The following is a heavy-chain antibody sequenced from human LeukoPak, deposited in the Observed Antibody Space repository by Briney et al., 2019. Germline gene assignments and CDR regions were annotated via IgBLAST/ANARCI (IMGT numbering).Heavy chain of an antibody. CDR2: ISTSSSYI. Sequence: GGSLRLSCEASGFTVSSFEINWVRQAPGKGLEWVSSISTSSSYIYYADSVKGRFTISRDNAKKSLYLQMNSLRAEDTAVYYGARCWGSGIYFFDAFDIWGQGTMVTVSS. CDR1: GFTVSSFE. V-gene: IGHV3-21*01. J-gene: IGHJ3*02. D-gene: IGHD1-26*01. CDR3: ARCWGSGIYFFDAFDI.